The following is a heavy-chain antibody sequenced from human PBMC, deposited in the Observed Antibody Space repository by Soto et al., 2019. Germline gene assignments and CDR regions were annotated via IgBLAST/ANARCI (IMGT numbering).Heavy chain of an antibody. D-gene: IGHD1-26*01. CDR2: IIPLFGTP. Sequence: QVQLVQSGAEVKDPGSSVKVSCKASEDTFKNYAIGWVRQAPGQGLEWMGGIIPLFGTPNYAQKFQGRLTITADKSTTTVYMELSSLRSEDTAFYFCAGDLAVGHQLVPHWFDPWGQGTLVTVSS. J-gene: IGHJ5*02. CDR3: AGDLAVGHQLVPHWFDP. CDR1: EDTFKNYA. V-gene: IGHV1-69*06.